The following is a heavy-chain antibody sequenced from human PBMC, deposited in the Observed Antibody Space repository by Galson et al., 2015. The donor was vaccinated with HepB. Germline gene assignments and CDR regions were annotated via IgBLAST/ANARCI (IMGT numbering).Heavy chain of an antibody. CDR2: IWYDGSNK. CDR1: GFTFSSYG. Sequence: SLRLSCAASGFTFSSYGMHWVRQAPGKGLEWVAVIWYDGSNKYYEDSVKGRFTISRDNSKNTLYLQMNSLRVEDTAVYYCARQRTVAVAGYYYYYMDVWGKGTTVTVSS. J-gene: IGHJ6*03. D-gene: IGHD6-19*01. V-gene: IGHV3-33*01. CDR3: ARQRTVAVAGYYYYYMDV.